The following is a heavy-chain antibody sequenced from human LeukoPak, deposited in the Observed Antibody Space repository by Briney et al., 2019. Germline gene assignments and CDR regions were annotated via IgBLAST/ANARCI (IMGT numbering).Heavy chain of an antibody. Sequence: SVKVSCKASGFTLTSSALQWVRQARGQRLEWIGWIVVGSGNTNYAQKFQERVTITRHMSTSTVYMELSSLRYKDTAVYYCAAEGRPTVVTFRKGAVDLWGQGTMVTVSS. CDR1: GFTLTSSA. CDR3: AAEGRPTVVTFRKGAVDL. V-gene: IGHV1-58*01. CDR2: IVVGSGNT. J-gene: IGHJ3*01. D-gene: IGHD4-23*01.